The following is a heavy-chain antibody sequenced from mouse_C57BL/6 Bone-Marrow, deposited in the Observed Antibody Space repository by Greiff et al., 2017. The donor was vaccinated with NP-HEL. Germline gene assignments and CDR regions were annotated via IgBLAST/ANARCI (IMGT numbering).Heavy chain of an antibody. J-gene: IGHJ4*01. Sequence: QVQLQQPGAELVMPGASVKLSCKASGYTFTSYWMHWVKQRPGQGLEWIGEIDPSDSYTNYNQTFKGKSTLTVDKSSSTAYMQLSSLTSEDSAVYYCALYYYGAMDYWGQGTSVTVSS. V-gene: IGHV1-69*01. CDR1: GYTFTSYW. D-gene: IGHD1-1*01. CDR3: ALYYYGAMDY. CDR2: IDPSDSYT.